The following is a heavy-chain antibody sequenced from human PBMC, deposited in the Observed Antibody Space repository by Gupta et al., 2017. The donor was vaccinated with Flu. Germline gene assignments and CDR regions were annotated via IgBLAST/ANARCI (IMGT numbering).Heavy chain of an antibody. V-gene: IGHV4-34*01. CDR2: INHSGST. CDR3: ARRPSTVTTLIKRNWFDP. Sequence: QVQLQQWGAGLLKPSETLSLTCAVYGGSFSGYYWSWIRQPPGKGLEWIGEINHSGSTNYNPSLKSRVTISVDTSKNQFSLKLSSVTAADTAVYYCARRPSTVTTLIKRNWFDPWGQGTLVTVSS. J-gene: IGHJ5*02. CDR1: GGSFSGYY. D-gene: IGHD4-17*01.